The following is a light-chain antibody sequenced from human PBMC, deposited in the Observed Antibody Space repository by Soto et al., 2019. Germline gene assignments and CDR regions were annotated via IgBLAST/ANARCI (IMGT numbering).Light chain of an antibody. CDR3: SSYSSSGTLV. J-gene: IGLJ2*01. CDR2: DVR. CDR1: SSDVGGHNF. Sequence: QSALTQPASVSGSPGQSITISCTGTSSDVGGHNFVSWYQQHPGRAPKLMIYDVRNRPSGVSNRFSGSKSANTASLTISGLQAEDEDDYYCSSYSSSGTLVFGGGTKLNVL. V-gene: IGLV2-14*01.